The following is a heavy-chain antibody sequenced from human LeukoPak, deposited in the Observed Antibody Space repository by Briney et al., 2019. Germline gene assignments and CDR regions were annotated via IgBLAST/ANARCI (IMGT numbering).Heavy chain of an antibody. J-gene: IGHJ4*02. CDR3: ARWIHGPTGSGDYFDG. D-gene: IGHD3-10*01. CDR1: GGSISRSGYY. Sequence: SETLSLTCNVFGGSISRSGYYSGWIRHPPRQGLERIGNIHYNWNPDYNPSLKSRVIISMDASKSQFSLKLSSVTAADTAVYYCARWIHGPTGSGDYFDGWGQGTLVTGSS. V-gene: IGHV4-39*01. CDR2: IHYNWNP.